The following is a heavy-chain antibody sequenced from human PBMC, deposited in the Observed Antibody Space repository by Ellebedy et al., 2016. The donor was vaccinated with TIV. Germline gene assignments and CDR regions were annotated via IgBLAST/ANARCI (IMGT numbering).Heavy chain of an antibody. CDR1: GFIFSSYS. CDR2: ISSSSSTI. V-gene: IGHV3-48*02. CDR3: ARDASPDFWSGYYWYYYYGMDV. J-gene: IGHJ6*02. D-gene: IGHD3-3*01. Sequence: GESLKISCAASGFIFSSYSMNWVRQAPGKGLEWVSYISSSSSTIYYADSVKGRFTISRDNAKNSLYLQMNSLRDEDTAVYYCARDASPDFWSGYYWYYYYGMDVWGQGTTVTVSS.